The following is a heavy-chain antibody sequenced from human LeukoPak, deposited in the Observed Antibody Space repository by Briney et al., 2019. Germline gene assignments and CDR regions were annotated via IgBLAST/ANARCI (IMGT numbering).Heavy chain of an antibody. CDR3: ARVAGSGSYLQFDY. V-gene: IGHV3-21*01. J-gene: IGHJ4*02. CDR1: GFTFSSYS. Sequence: GGSLRLSCAASGFTFSSYSMNWVRQAPGKGLGWVSSISSSSSYIYYADSVKGRFTISRDNAKNSLYLQMNSLRAEDTAVYYCARVAGSGSYLQFDYWGQGTLVTVSS. CDR2: ISSSSSYI. D-gene: IGHD3-10*01.